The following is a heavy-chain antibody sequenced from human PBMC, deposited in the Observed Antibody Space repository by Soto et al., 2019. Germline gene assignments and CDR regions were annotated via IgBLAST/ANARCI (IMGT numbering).Heavy chain of an antibody. V-gene: IGHV4-59*01. CDR1: GGSISSYY. CDR3: ASGIAARPNPYYYYYGMDV. Sequence: SETLSLTCTVSGGSISSYYWSWIRQPPGKGLEWIGYIYYSGSTNYNPSLKSRVTISVDTSKNQFSLKLSSVTAADTAVYYCASGIAARPNPYYYYYGMDVWGQGTTVTVS. J-gene: IGHJ6*02. CDR2: IYYSGST. D-gene: IGHD6-6*01.